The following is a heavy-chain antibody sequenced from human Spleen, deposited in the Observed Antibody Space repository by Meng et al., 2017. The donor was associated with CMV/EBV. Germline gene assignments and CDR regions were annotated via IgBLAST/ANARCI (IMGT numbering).Heavy chain of an antibody. V-gene: IGHV3-13*01. J-gene: IGHJ2*01. Sequence: CAGSGFTTSSSYMNWVRQAPGKGLEWVSGIIPAGDAYYPDSVKGRFTISRENAKNSLYLQMNSLRSEDTAVYYCARELGTPGYWHFDLWGRGTLVTVSS. CDR2: IIPAGDA. D-gene: IGHD7-27*01. CDR1: GFTTSSSY. CDR3: ARELGTPGYWHFDL.